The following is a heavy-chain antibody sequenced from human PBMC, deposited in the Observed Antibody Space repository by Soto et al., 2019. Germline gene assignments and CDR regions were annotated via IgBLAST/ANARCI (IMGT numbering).Heavy chain of an antibody. CDR3: AGVTVPTPNWFDP. Sequence: QVQLQESGPGLVRPSQTLSLTCTVSGGSISSGNYYWHWIRQHPGKGLEWIGYIYHSGTTYYSPSLRSRVSIQVDMSQNQFSLKVTSVTAAVTAVYYCAGVTVPTPNWFDPWGQGTLVTVSS. CDR2: IYHSGTT. CDR1: GGSISSGNYY. V-gene: IGHV4-31*03. J-gene: IGHJ5*02. D-gene: IGHD4-17*01.